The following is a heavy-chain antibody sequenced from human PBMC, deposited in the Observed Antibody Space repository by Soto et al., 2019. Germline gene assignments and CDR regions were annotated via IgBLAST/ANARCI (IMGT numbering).Heavy chain of an antibody. Sequence: EVQLLESGGGLVQPGGSLRLSCAASGFTFSTYAMSWVRQAPGKGLEWVSAIGGGVGSAYYADSVKGRFTISRDNSKNTLYLQMNSLSAEDTAVYYCAKDRYCSGGSCYSDFDYWGQGTLVTVSS. CDR3: AKDRYCSGGSCYSDFDY. V-gene: IGHV3-23*01. CDR2: IGGGVGSA. J-gene: IGHJ4*02. D-gene: IGHD2-15*01. CDR1: GFTFSTYA.